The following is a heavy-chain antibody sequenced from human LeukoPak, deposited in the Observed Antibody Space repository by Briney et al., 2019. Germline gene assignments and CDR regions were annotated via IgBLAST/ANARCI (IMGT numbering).Heavy chain of an antibody. J-gene: IGHJ6*02. CDR2: IKEDGSAT. D-gene: IGHD5-24*01. V-gene: IGHV3-7*01. CDR3: ARDSRYNIEV. CDR1: GFMFSDFW. Sequence: GGSLRLSCAASGFMFSDFWMTWVRQAPGKGLEWVAHIKEDGSATQSIDAVKGRFTISRDNAKNSLYLQMNSLRAEDTAVYYCARDSRYNIEVWGQGTTVTVSS.